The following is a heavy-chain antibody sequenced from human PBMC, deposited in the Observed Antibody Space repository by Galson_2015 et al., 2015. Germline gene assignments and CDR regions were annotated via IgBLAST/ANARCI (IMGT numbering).Heavy chain of an antibody. J-gene: IGHJ6*03. D-gene: IGHD5-12*01. CDR1: GFTFSSYR. V-gene: IGHV3-21*01. CDR3: AREEVATISYYMDV. Sequence: SLRLSCAASGFTFSSYRMNWVRQAPGKGLEWVSSISSSSSYIYYADSVKGRFTISRDNAKNSLCLQMNSLRAEDTAVYYCAREEVATISYYMDVWGKGTTVTVSS. CDR2: ISSSSSYI.